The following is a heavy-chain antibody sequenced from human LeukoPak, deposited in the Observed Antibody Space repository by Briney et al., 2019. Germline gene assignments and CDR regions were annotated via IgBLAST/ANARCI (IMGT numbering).Heavy chain of an antibody. D-gene: IGHD3-10*01. CDR2: INWNGGST. Sequence: GGSLRLSCAASGFIFDDYGMSWVRQAPGEGLEWVSGINWNGGSTGYADSVKGRFTISRDNAKNSLYVQMNSLRAEDTAIYYCARAYGQVYFDNWGQGTLVTVSS. CDR1: GFIFDDYG. V-gene: IGHV3-20*04. J-gene: IGHJ4*02. CDR3: ARAYGQVYFDN.